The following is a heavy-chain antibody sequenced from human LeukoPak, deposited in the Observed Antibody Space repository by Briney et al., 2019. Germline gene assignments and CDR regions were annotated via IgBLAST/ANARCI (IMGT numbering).Heavy chain of an antibody. CDR1: GGSISSYY. V-gene: IGHV4-59*01. CDR2: IYYSGST. CDR3: ARPRFGGSSLPFDY. Sequence: SETLSLTCTVSGGSISSYYWSWIRQPPGKGLEWIGYIYYSGSTNYNPSLKSRVTISVDTSKNQFSLKLSSVTAADTAVYYCARPRFGGSSLPFDYWGQGTLVTVPS. J-gene: IGHJ4*02. D-gene: IGHD6-6*01.